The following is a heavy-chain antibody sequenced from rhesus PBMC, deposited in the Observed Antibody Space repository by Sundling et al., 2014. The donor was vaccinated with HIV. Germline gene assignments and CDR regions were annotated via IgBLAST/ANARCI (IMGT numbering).Heavy chain of an antibody. J-gene: IGHJ6*01. V-gene: IGHV4-165*01. CDR3: ARVFLTVFGLVAGLDS. CDR1: GGSFSDYF. CDR2: SVVVVGAP. D-gene: IGHD3-3*01. Sequence: QVQLQESGPGLVKPSETLSLTCAVSGGSFSDYFWAGSASPQGRDWSGLGISVVVVGAPTTTRPSRVESPFQQTRSKNQFSLKLSSVTAADTAVYYCARVFLTVFGLVAGLDSWGQGVVVTVSS.